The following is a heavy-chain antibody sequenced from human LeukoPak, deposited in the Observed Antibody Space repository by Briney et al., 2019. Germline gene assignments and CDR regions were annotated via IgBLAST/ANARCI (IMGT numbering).Heavy chain of an antibody. D-gene: IGHD3-3*01. CDR2: ISSSGSTI. CDR1: GFTFSDYY. CDR3: ERDLEPSSGSTFDY. V-gene: IGHV3-11*01. J-gene: IGHJ4*02. Sequence: GGSLRLSCAASGFTFSDYYMSWIRQAPGKGLEWVSYISSSGSTIYYADSVKGRFTISRDNAKNSLYLQMNSLRAEDTAVYYCERDLEPSSGSTFDYWGQGTLVTVSS.